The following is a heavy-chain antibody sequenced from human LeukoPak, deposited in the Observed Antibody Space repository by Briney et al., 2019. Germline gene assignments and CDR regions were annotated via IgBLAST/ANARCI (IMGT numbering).Heavy chain of an antibody. CDR3: ARERFTYCSSTSCQGDNWFDP. V-gene: IGHV4-30-4*01. CDR1: GGSISSGDYY. D-gene: IGHD2-2*01. Sequence: PSQTLSLTCTVSGGSISSGDYYWSWIRQPPGKGLEWIGYIYYSGSTYYNPSLKSRVTISVDTSKNQFSLELSSVTAADTAVYYCARERFTYCSSTSCQGDNWFDPWGQGTLVTVSS. J-gene: IGHJ5*02. CDR2: IYYSGST.